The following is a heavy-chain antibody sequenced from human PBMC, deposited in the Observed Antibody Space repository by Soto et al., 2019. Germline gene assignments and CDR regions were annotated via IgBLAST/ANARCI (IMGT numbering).Heavy chain of an antibody. CDR1: GFTCSSDA. D-gene: IGHD3-22*01. CDR2: ISGSGGST. CDR3: ARDRSYYDSSRSYSPPY. V-gene: IGHV3-23*01. J-gene: IGHJ4*02. Sequence: QSGGSLKLSCAAAGFTCSSDAMSWVRQAPGKGLEWVSAISGSGGSTYYADSVKGRFTISRDNSKNTLYLQMNSLRAEDTAVYYCARDRSYYDSSRSYSPPYWGPGTLVTVSS.